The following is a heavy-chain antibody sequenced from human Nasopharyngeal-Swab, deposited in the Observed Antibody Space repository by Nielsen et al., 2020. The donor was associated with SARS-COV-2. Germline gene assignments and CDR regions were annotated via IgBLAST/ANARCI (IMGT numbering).Heavy chain of an antibody. Sequence: SVKVSCKASGYTFTGYYMHWVRQAPGQGLEWMGRIIPILGIANYAQKFQGRVTITADKSTSTAYMELSSLRSEDTAVYYCARAKMATTDYYYYGMDVWGQGTTVTVSS. D-gene: IGHD5-24*01. CDR3: ARAKMATTDYYYYGMDV. J-gene: IGHJ6*02. V-gene: IGHV1-69*04. CDR1: GYTFTGYY. CDR2: IIPILGIA.